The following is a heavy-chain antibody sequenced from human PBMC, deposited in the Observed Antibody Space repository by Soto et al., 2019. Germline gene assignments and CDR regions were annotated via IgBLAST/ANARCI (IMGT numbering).Heavy chain of an antibody. CDR2: ISGSGGST. V-gene: IGHV3-23*01. D-gene: IGHD2-15*01. CDR1: GFTFSSYA. Sequence: GGSLRLSCAASGFTFSSYAMSWVRQAPGKGLEWVSAISGSGGSTYYADSVKGRFTISRDNSKNTLYLQMNSLRAEDTAVYYCAKDLVGIDYYYMDVWGKGTTVTVSS. CDR3: AKDLVGIDYYYMDV. J-gene: IGHJ6*03.